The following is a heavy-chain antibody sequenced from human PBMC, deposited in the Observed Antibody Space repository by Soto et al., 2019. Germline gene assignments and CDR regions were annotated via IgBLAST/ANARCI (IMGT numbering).Heavy chain of an antibody. Sequence: SETLSLTCAVYGGSFSGYYWSWIRQPPGKGLEWIGEINHSGSTNYNPSLKSRVTISVDTSKNQFSLKLSSVTAADTAVYYCARIRRGSSGYADQFDYWGQGTLVTVSS. CDR1: GGSFSGYY. D-gene: IGHD3-22*01. V-gene: IGHV4-34*01. J-gene: IGHJ4*02. CDR3: ARIRRGSSGYADQFDY. CDR2: INHSGST.